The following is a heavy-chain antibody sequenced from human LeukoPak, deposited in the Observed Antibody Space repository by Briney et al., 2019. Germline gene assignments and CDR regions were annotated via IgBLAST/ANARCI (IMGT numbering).Heavy chain of an antibody. D-gene: IGHD1-26*01. J-gene: IGHJ5*02. Sequence: SETLSLTCTVSGGSISSGDHYWSWIRQPPGKGLEWIGYIYYSGSTYYNPSLKSRVTISVDTSKNQFSLKLSSVTAADTAVYYCARVGGVGSYYARRDWFDPWGQGTLVTVSS. V-gene: IGHV4-30-4*01. CDR1: GGSISSGDHY. CDR3: ARVGGVGSYYARRDWFDP. CDR2: IYYSGST.